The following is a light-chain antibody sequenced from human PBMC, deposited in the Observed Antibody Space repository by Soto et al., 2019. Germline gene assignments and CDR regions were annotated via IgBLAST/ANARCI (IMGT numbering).Light chain of an antibody. CDR2: LTS. CDR3: YQRQSWPRT. Sequence: DIFLAQSPFSLSLSPVEIATLSCRASQALNTRLAWYQHKPGQAPRLLIYLTSNRAAGVPSRFSAWGSETDFTLTISDVQPEDFAVYYCYQRQSWPRTFGQGTKVDIK. V-gene: IGKV3-11*01. CDR1: QALNTR. J-gene: IGKJ1*01.